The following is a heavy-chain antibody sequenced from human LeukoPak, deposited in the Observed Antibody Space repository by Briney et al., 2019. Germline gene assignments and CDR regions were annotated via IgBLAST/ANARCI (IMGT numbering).Heavy chain of an antibody. J-gene: IGHJ4*02. CDR2: INHSGST. CDR3: ARIHSNYAPHHDC. D-gene: IGHD4-11*01. Sequence: PSESLSLTCAVYGVSFSGYYWSWMRQPPGKGLEWIGEINHSGSTNYNPSLKSRVTISVDTSKNQFSLKLSSVTAADTAVYYCARIHSNYAPHHDCWGQGTLVTVSS. V-gene: IGHV4-34*01. CDR1: GVSFSGYY.